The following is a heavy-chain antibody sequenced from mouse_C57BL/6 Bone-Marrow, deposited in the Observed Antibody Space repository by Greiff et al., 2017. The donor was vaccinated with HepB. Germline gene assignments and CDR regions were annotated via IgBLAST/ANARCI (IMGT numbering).Heavy chain of an antibody. CDR2: IDPENGDT. CDR3: TLIYCYGSSFSMDY. CDR1: GFNIKDDY. V-gene: IGHV14-4*01. Sequence: EVQLQQSGAELVRPGASVKLSCTASGFNIKDDYMHWVKQRPEQGLEWIGWIDPENGDTEYASKFQGKATITADTSSNTAYLQLSSLTSEDTAVYYCTLIYCYGSSFSMDYWGQGTSVTVSS. D-gene: IGHD1-1*01. J-gene: IGHJ4*01.